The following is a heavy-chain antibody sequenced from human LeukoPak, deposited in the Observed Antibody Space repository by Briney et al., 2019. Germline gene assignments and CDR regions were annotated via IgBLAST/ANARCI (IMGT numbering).Heavy chain of an antibody. CDR2: ISSSSSYI. CDR3: ARSPEKYDFWSGYSYYYYYGMDV. Sequence: GGSLRLSCAASGFTFSSYSMNWVRQAPGKGLEWVSSISSSSSYIYYADSVKGRFTISRDNAKNSLYLQMNSLRAEDTAVYYCARSPEKYDFWSGYSYYYYYGMDVWGQGPRSPSP. D-gene: IGHD3-3*01. CDR1: GFTFSSYS. V-gene: IGHV3-21*01. J-gene: IGHJ6*02.